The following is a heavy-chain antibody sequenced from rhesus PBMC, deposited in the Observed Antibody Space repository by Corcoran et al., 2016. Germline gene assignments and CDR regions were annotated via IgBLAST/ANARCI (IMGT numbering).Heavy chain of an antibody. CDR1: GSTFTAYY. J-gene: IGHJ5-1*01. V-gene: IGHV1-111*02. CDR2: GEPRNGER. Sequence: EVQLLQSVAEVTKPGASVTISCQASGSTFTAYYLHWVRQAPGQGLEWKGRGEPRNGERDYAQKFQDRVTITADTATDTAYMELSSLRSEDTAMYYCATDLYSNYDRFDVWGPGVLVTVSS. D-gene: IGHD4-23*01. CDR3: ATDLYSNYDRFDV.